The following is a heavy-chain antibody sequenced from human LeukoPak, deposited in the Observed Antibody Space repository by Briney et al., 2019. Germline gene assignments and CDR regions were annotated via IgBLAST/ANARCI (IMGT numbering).Heavy chain of an antibody. CDR1: GGSISSSSYY. Sequence: PSETLSLTCTVSGGSISSSSYYWGWIRQPPGKGLEYIGNIYYSGSTYYNPSLKSRVTMSVDTSKNQFSLRLSSVTAADTAVYYCARHIAAAGSNYYYMDVWGEGTTVTVSS. CDR2: IYYSGST. J-gene: IGHJ6*03. CDR3: ARHIAAAGSNYYYMDV. D-gene: IGHD6-13*01. V-gene: IGHV4-39*01.